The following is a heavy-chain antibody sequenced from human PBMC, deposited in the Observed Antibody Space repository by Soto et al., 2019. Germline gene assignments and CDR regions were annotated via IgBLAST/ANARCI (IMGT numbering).Heavy chain of an antibody. V-gene: IGHV4-34*01. J-gene: IGHJ4*02. CDR3: ARCEGRTFDY. D-gene: IGHD1-1*01. CDR2: INHSGST. Sequence: QVQLQQWGAGLLKPSETLSLTCAVYGGSFSGYYWSWIRQPPGKGLEWIGEINHSGSTNYNPSLKTRVTISVDTSKNQFSLKLSAVTASYTAVCYCARCEGRTFDYWGQGTLVTVSS. CDR1: GGSFSGYY.